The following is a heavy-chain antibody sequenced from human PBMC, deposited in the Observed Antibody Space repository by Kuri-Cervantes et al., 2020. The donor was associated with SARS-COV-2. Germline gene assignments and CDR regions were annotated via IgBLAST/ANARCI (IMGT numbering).Heavy chain of an antibody. Sequence: SLKISCAASGFTFDDYAMHWVRQAPGKGLEWVSGISWNSGSIGYADSVKGRFTISRGNAKNSLYLQMNSLRAEDTALYYCAKDIIAAAGMTIDYWGQGTLVTVSS. D-gene: IGHD6-13*01. CDR1: GFTFDDYA. V-gene: IGHV3-9*01. CDR2: ISWNSGSI. CDR3: AKDIIAAAGMTIDY. J-gene: IGHJ4*02.